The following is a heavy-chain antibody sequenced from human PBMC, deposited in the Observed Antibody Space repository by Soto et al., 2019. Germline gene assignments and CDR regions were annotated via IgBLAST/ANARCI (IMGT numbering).Heavy chain of an antibody. Sequence: SETLSLTCGVYGGSFRNYYWIWVRQPPGKGLEWIGEVNHSREATYNPSLQSRITISLDTSNNQFSLKMTSVTAADTAVYYCARGLTTTVTTSHWFDPWGQGTLVTVSS. CDR3: ARGLTTTVTTSHWFDP. CDR1: GGSFRNYY. D-gene: IGHD4-17*01. J-gene: IGHJ5*02. V-gene: IGHV4-34*01. CDR2: VNHSREA.